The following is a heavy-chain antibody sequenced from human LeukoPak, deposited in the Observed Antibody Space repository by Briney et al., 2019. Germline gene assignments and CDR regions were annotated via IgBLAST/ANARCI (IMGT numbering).Heavy chain of an antibody. CDR2: ISASGAST. D-gene: IGHD5-18*01. V-gene: IGHV3-23*01. Sequence: QPGGSLRLSCAASGFTFSNCGMNWVRQAPGKGLEWVSGISASGASTYYADSVKGRFTISRDNSKNTLYLQMNSLRAEDTAVYYCAKDGAGGYSYGIDYWGQGTLVTVSS. CDR3: AKDGAGGYSYGIDY. J-gene: IGHJ4*02. CDR1: GFTFSNCG.